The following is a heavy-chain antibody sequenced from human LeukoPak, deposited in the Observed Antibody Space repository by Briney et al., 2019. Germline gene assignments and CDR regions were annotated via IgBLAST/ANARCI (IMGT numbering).Heavy chain of an antibody. CDR3: ARRRLGMGWFDP. CDR2: INHSGST. D-gene: IGHD1-14*01. V-gene: IGHV4-34*01. Sequence: SETLSLTCAVYGGSFSGYYWSWIRQPPGKGLEWIGEINHSGSTYYNPSLKSRVTISVDTSKNQFSLKLSSVTAADTAVYYCARRRLGMGWFDPWGQGTLVTVSS. J-gene: IGHJ5*02. CDR1: GGSFSGYY.